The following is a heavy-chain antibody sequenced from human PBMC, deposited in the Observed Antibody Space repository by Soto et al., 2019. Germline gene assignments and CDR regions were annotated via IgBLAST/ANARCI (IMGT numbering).Heavy chain of an antibody. CDR2: ISGSGGST. CDR1: GFPFSSYA. Sequence: QLGCSLRLSCASSGFPFSSYAMSWVRQAPGKGLEWVSAISGSGGSTYYADSVKGRFTISRDNSKNTLYLQMNSLRAEDTAVYYCAKSRRAAPGYSSGWYRYYGMDVWGQGTTVTVSS. V-gene: IGHV3-23*01. D-gene: IGHD6-19*01. J-gene: IGHJ6*02. CDR3: AKSRRAAPGYSSGWYRYYGMDV.